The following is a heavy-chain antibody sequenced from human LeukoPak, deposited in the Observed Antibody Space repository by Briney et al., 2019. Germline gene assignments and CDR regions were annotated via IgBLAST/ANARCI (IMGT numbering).Heavy chain of an antibody. CDR2: ISGSGGST. CDR3: AKNYRDFANPLAAAGP. V-gene: IGHV3-23*01. Sequence: GGSLRLSCAASGFIFSNYAMHWVRQAPGKGLEWVSAISGSGGSTYYADSVKGRFTISRDNSKNTLYLQMNSLRAEDTAVYYCAKNYRDFANPLAAAGPWGQGTLVTVSS. D-gene: IGHD6-13*01. J-gene: IGHJ5*02. CDR1: GFIFSNYA.